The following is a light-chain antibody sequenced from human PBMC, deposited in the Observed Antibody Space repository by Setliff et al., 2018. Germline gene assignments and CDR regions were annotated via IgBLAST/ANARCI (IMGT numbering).Light chain of an antibody. CDR1: SSDVGGYNY. CDR2: EVS. CDR3: CSYAGSYTFYV. J-gene: IGLJ1*01. V-gene: IGLV2-11*01. Sequence: QSALTQPRSVSGSPGQSVTISCTGTSSDVGGYNYVSWYQQHPGKAPKLMIYEVSKRPSGVPDPFSGSKSGNTASLIISGLQAEDEADYYCCSYAGSYTFYVFGTGTKVTVL.